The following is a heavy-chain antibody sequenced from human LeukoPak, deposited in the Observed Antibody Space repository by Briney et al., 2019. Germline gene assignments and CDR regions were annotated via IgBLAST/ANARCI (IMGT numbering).Heavy chain of an antibody. Sequence: GGSLRLSCAASGFTFSSYEMNWVRQAPGKGLEWVSYISSSGSTIYYADSVKGRFTISRDNAKNSLYLQMNSLRAEDTAVYYCARDREHGSREGYGMDVWGQGTTVTVSS. CDR1: GFTFSSYE. J-gene: IGHJ6*02. D-gene: IGHD3-10*01. V-gene: IGHV3-48*03. CDR2: ISSSGSTI. CDR3: ARDREHGSREGYGMDV.